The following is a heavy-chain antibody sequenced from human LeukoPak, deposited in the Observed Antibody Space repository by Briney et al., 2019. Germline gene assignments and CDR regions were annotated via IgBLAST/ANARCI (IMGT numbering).Heavy chain of an antibody. Sequence: SETLSLTCAVSGYSISSGYYWGWIRPPPGKGLEWIGSIYHSGSTYYNPSLKRRVTISGDTAKNQFSLKLSSVTAADTAVYYCARLCPGYCSSTSANDFDYWGQGTLVTVSS. CDR2: IYHSGST. CDR1: GYSISSGYY. J-gene: IGHJ4*02. D-gene: IGHD2-2*01. CDR3: ARLCPGYCSSTSANDFDY. V-gene: IGHV4-38-2*01.